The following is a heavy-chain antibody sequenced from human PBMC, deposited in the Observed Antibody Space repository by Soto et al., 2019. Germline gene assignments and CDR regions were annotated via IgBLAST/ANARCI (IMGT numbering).Heavy chain of an antibody. J-gene: IGHJ4*02. V-gene: IGHV3-23*01. D-gene: IGHD6-19*01. CDR2: ISGSGDSA. CDR1: GFPFRDYA. Sequence: VQLLESGGGLVQPGGSLRLSCAASGFPFRDYAMNWVRQAPGKGLEWVSDISGSGDSARYADSVRGRFTISRDNSRNTLYLQMNSLRVDDTDLYDCGKERRGSGWSVCNYWGQGTLVTVSS. CDR3: GKERRGSGWSVCNY.